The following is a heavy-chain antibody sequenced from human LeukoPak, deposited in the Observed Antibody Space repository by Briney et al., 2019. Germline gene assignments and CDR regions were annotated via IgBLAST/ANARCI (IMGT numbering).Heavy chain of an antibody. D-gene: IGHD2-15*01. V-gene: IGHV3-74*01. J-gene: IGHJ1*01. CDR1: GFTFSSHW. Sequence: GGSLRLSCADSGFTFSSHWMHWVRQVPGKGLVWVSRIKYDASSTSYADSVKGRFTISRDNAKNSLYLQMNSLRAEDTAVYYCARAAGSSWDLAEYFQHWGQGTLVTVSS. CDR2: IKYDASST. CDR3: ARAAGSSWDLAEYFQH.